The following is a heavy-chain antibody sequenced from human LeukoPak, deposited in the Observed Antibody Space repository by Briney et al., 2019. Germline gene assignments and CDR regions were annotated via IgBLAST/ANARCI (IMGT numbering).Heavy chain of an antibody. CDR2: MNPNSGDT. Sequence: ASVKVSCKASGYTFANYDITWVRQAPGQGLEWMGWMNPNSGDTGYAQKFQGRVSMTRDTSITTAYMELSSLRSEDTAVYYCARGFSAYDGTDYAFSYYWGQGTLVTVSP. V-gene: IGHV1-8*01. J-gene: IGHJ4*02. D-gene: IGHD3-22*01. CDR3: ARGFSAYDGTDYAFSYY. CDR1: GYTFANYD.